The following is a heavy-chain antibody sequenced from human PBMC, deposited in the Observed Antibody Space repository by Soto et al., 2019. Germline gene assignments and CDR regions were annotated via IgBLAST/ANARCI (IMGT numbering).Heavy chain of an antibody. Sequence: GASVKVSCKASGGTFSSYAISWVRQAPGQGLEWMGGIIPIFGTANYAQKFQGRVTITADESTSTAYMELSSLRSEGTAVYYCARGPKVGARNGLSYWGQGTLVTVSS. V-gene: IGHV1-69*13. CDR3: ARGPKVGARNGLSY. D-gene: IGHD1-26*01. CDR2: IIPIFGTA. CDR1: GGTFSSYA. J-gene: IGHJ4*02.